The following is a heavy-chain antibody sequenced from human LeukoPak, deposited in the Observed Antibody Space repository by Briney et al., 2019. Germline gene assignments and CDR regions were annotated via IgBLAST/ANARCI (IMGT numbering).Heavy chain of an antibody. CDR2: ISSSGGTR. J-gene: IGHJ4*02. V-gene: IGHV3-48*03. CDR3: ARLSSGWSFDY. CDR1: GFTFSAYE. Sequence: PGGSLRLSCAASGFTFSAYEMTWVRQAPGKGLEWVSYISSSGGTRYYADSVKGRFTISRDNAKNSLYLQMNSLRAEDTAVYYCARLSSGWSFDYWGQGTLVTVSS. D-gene: IGHD6-19*01.